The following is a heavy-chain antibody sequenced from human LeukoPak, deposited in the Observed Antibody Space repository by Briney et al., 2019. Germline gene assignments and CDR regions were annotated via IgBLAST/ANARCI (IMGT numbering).Heavy chain of an antibody. Sequence: PGGSLRLSCAASGFTFSSYGMHWVRQAPGKGLEWVALISFDGSNQYYADSVKGRFTISRDNSKNTLYLQMNSLRAEDTAVYFCAKEVEMLFDCWGQGTLVTVSS. J-gene: IGHJ4*02. CDR1: GFTFSSYG. D-gene: IGHD5-24*01. V-gene: IGHV3-30*18. CDR2: ISFDGSNQ. CDR3: AKEVEMLFDC.